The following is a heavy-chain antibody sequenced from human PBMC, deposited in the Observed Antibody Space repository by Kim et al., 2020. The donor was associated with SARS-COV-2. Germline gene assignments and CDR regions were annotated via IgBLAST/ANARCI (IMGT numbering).Heavy chain of an antibody. CDR1: GGSITSSNW. Sequence: SETLSLTCAVSGGSITSSNWWSWVRQPPGKGLEWIGEIHYGGIGRIYHSGSTIYNPSLKSRVTISVDKSKNQFSLKLTSVTAADTAVYYCATFRYPEYAYYDGLDVWGQGTTVTVSS. CDR3: ATFRYPEYAYYDGLDV. CDR2: IHYGGIGRIYHSGST. J-gene: IGHJ6*02. V-gene: IGHV4-4*02. D-gene: IGHD3-9*01.